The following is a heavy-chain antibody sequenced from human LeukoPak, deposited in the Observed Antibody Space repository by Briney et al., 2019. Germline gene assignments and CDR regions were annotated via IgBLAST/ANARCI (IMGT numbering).Heavy chain of an antibody. D-gene: IGHD2-2*01. J-gene: IGHJ6*03. Sequence: PGRSLRLSCAASGFTFSSYGMHWVRQAPGKGLEWVAFIRYDGSNKYYADSVKGRFTISRDNSKNTLYLQMNSLRAEDTAVYYCAKDWAIAGSYYCMDVWGKGTTVTISS. CDR1: GFTFSSYG. CDR3: AKDWAIAGSYYCMDV. V-gene: IGHV3-30*02. CDR2: IRYDGSNK.